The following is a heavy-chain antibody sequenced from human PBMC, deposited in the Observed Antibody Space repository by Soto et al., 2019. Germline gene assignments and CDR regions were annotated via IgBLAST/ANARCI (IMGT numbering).Heavy chain of an antibody. CDR1: GGSFSGYY. CDR3: ARGKLSDYVWGSYRYHFDY. D-gene: IGHD3-16*02. V-gene: IGHV4-34*01. Sequence: SETLSLTCAVYGGSFSGYYWSWIRQPPGKSLEWIGEINHSGSTNYNPSLKSRVTISVDTSKNQFSLKLSSVTAADTAVYYCARGKLSDYVWGSYRYHFDYWGQGTVVTVSS. CDR2: INHSGST. J-gene: IGHJ4*02.